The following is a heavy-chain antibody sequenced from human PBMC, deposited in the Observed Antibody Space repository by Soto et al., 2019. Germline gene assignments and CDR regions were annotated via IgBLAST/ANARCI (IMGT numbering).Heavy chain of an antibody. V-gene: IGHV3-9*01. CDR3: AKDHRDIEGSGSYYDY. CDR1: GFTFDDYA. D-gene: IGHD3-10*01. J-gene: IGHJ4*02. Sequence: GGSLRLSCAASGFTFDDYAMHWVRQAPGKGLEWVSGISWNSGSIGYADSVKGRFTNSRDNAKNSLYLQMNSLRAEDTALYYCAKDHRDIEGSGSYYDYWGQGTLVTVSS. CDR2: ISWNSGSI.